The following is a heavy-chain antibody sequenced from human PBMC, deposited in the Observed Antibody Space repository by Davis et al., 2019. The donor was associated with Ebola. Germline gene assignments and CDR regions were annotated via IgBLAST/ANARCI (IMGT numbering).Heavy chain of an antibody. J-gene: IGHJ4*02. Sequence: AASVKVSCKASGYTFTAYYLHWMRQAPGQGLEWMGRINPNSGGTNYAQKFQGRVTMTRDTSISTAYMELSSLRSDDTAVYYCARWGAAPWLWGDYWGQGTLVTVSS. CDR2: INPNSGGT. CDR1: GYTFTAYY. V-gene: IGHV1-2*06. CDR3: ARWGAAPWLWGDY. D-gene: IGHD5-18*01.